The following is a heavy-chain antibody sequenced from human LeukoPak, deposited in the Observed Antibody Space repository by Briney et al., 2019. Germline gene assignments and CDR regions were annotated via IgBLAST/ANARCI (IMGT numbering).Heavy chain of an antibody. CDR3: TKSTGMGAFDI. D-gene: IGHD2-8*02. Sequence: PGGSLRLSCAASGFTFSNWAMSWVRQAPGKGLEWFSAIRDSGSSTYYTDSVKGRFTISRDNSKNTLHLQMDSLRAEDTAVYYCTKSTGMGAFDIWGQGTMVTVSS. CDR2: IRDSGSST. J-gene: IGHJ3*02. CDR1: GFTFSNWA. V-gene: IGHV3-23*01.